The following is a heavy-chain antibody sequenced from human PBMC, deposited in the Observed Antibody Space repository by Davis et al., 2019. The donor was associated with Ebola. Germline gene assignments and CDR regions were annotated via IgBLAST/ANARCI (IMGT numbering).Heavy chain of an antibody. CDR1: GYTFTYYD. CDR3: ARGRSSGWCRGCLSS. V-gene: IGHV1-8*01. D-gene: IGHD6-19*01. CDR2: MNPQSGDT. J-gene: IGHJ5*02. Sequence: ASVKVSCKASGYTFTYYDIDWARQAPGQGLERMGWMNPQSGDTGLAEKFQGRVTLTRDTSTGTAYMEMSSLRSEDTAVYYCARGRSSGWCRGCLSSWGQGTLVTVSA.